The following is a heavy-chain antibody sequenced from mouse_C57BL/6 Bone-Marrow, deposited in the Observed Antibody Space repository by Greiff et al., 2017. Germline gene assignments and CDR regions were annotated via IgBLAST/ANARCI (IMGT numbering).Heavy chain of an antibody. CDR1: GYTFTSYW. CDR3: ARSRYYGSSWYFDV. Sequence: QVQLQQPGAELVKPGASVKLSCKASGYTFTSYWMLWVKQRPGQGLEWIGMIHPNSGSTNYNEKFKSKATLTVDKSSSTAYMPLSSLTSEDSAVYYCARSRYYGSSWYFDVWGTGTTVTVSS. CDR2: IHPNSGST. J-gene: IGHJ1*03. D-gene: IGHD1-1*01. V-gene: IGHV1-64*01.